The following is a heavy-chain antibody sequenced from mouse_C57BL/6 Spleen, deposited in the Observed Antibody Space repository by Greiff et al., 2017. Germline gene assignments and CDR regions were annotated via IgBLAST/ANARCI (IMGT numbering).Heavy chain of an antibody. CDR2: ISSGSSTI. CDR3: ARTWDYSMDY. V-gene: IGHV5-17*01. D-gene: IGHD4-1*01. J-gene: IGHJ4*01. CDR1: GFTFSDCG. Sequence: DVPLVESGGGFVKPGGSLQLSCAASGFTFSDCGMHWVRQAPAEGLEWVAYISSGSSTIYYADIVKARFTISRDNAKNTLFLQITSLGSDDTAMDYCARTWDYSMDYWGQGTSVTVSS.